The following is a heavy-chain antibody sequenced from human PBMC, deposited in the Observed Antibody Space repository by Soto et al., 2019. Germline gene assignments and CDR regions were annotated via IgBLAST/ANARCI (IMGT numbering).Heavy chain of an antibody. CDR1: GFTFSSFG. Sequence: PGGSLRLSCAASGFTFSSFGMHWVRQAPGKGLEWVAVISYDGTEEKYADSVKGRATVSRDNSKNTVYLQMNRLRGDDSAIYYCAKGRFDLLTISPFDHWGQGTVVTVSS. CDR2: ISYDGTEE. V-gene: IGHV3-30*18. CDR3: AKGRFDLLTISPFDH. D-gene: IGHD3-3*02. J-gene: IGHJ4*01.